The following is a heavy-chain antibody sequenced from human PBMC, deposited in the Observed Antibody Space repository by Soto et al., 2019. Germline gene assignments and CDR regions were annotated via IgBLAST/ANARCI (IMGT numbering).Heavy chain of an antibody. D-gene: IGHD6-19*01. J-gene: IGHJ4*02. Sequence: EVPLAESGGGLVQPGGSLRLSCAASGFTFSSYWMHWVRQAPGKGLVWVSRIKRDGSSTSYADSVKGRFTISRDNAKNTLYLQMNSLRAEDTAVYYCAVAVAGPTAIGYWGQGTLVTVSS. CDR2: IKRDGSST. V-gene: IGHV3-74*01. CDR1: GFTFSSYW. CDR3: AVAVAGPTAIGY.